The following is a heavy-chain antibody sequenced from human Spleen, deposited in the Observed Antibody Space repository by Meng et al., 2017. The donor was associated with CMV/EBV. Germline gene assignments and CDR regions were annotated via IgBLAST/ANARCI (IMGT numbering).Heavy chain of an antibody. V-gene: IGHV4-34*01. CDR3: ARHDLEWLFFDY. D-gene: IGHD3-3*01. Sequence: GSLRLSCAVYGGSFSGYYWSWSRQPPGKGLEWIGEINHRGSTNYNPSLKSRVTISVDTSKNQFSLKVSSVTAADTAVYYCARHDLEWLFFDYWGQGTLVTVSS. CDR2: INHRGST. CDR1: GGSFSGYY. J-gene: IGHJ4*02.